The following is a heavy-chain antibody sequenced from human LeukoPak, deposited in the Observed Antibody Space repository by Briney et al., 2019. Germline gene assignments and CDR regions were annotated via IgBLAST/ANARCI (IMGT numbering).Heavy chain of an antibody. CDR1: GGSISSSNW. Sequence: PSGTLSLTCAVSGGSISSSNWWSWVRQPPGKGLEWIGEIYHTGSTYDNPSLKSRVTTSVDTSKNQFSLSLNSVTAADTAVYYCARRRDGYNFGSFYFDYWGQGILVTVSS. V-gene: IGHV4-4*02. J-gene: IGHJ4*02. D-gene: IGHD5-24*01. CDR2: IYHTGST. CDR3: ARRRDGYNFGSFYFDY.